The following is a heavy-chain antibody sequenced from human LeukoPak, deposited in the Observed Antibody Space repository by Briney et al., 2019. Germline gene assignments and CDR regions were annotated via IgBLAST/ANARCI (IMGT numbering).Heavy chain of an antibody. CDR3: ARGNYDILTGYYWSPYFDY. D-gene: IGHD3-9*01. CDR1: GGSISSYY. V-gene: IGHV4-59*01. CDR2: IYYSGST. Sequence: PSETLSLTCTVSGGSISSYYWSWLRQPPGKGLEWVGYIYYSGSTNYNPSLKSRVTISVDTSKNQFSLRLSYVTASDTAVYYCARGNYDILTGYYWSPYFDYWGQGTLVTVSS. J-gene: IGHJ4*02.